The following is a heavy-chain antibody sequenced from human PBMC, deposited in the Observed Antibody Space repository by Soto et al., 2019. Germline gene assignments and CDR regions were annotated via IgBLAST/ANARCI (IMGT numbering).Heavy chain of an antibody. V-gene: IGHV3-30*18. D-gene: IGHD1-1*01. CDR3: AKTVYNWNDGFFDY. CDR1: GFTFSTYG. CDR2: ISYDGANK. J-gene: IGHJ4*02. Sequence: QVQLVESGGGVVQPGRSLRLSCAASGFTFSTYGMHWVRQAPGKGLEWVAVISYDGANKYYADSVKGRFTISRDNSKNTLYLQMNGLRAEDTAVYYCAKTVYNWNDGFFDYWGQGTLVTVSS.